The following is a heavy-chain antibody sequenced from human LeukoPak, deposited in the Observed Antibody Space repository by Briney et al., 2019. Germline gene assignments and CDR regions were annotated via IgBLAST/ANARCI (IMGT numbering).Heavy chain of an antibody. CDR2: IKQDGSKK. CDR1: GFPFSSYW. CDR3: AKDRYCTSSSCPIDY. Sequence: GGSLRLSCVASGFPFSSYWMTWVRQAPGKGLEWVANIKQDGSKKSYVDSVKGRFTISRDNAKNSLYLQMNSLRVEDTALYYCAKDRYCTSSSCPIDYWGQGTMVTVSS. D-gene: IGHD2-2*01. V-gene: IGHV3-7*03. J-gene: IGHJ4*02.